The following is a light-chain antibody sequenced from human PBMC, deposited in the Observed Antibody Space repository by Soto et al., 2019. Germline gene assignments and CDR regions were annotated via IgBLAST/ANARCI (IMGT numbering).Light chain of an antibody. CDR2: GAS. CDR1: QSVSNNY. CDR3: QQYGTSWWT. Sequence: EIVLTQSPGTLSLSPGERATVSCRASQSVSNNYLAWYQQKPGQAPRLLIYGASSRATGIPDRFRGSGSGTDFTLTISRLEPEDFAVYYCQQYGTSWWTFGQGTKVEIK. J-gene: IGKJ1*01. V-gene: IGKV3-20*01.